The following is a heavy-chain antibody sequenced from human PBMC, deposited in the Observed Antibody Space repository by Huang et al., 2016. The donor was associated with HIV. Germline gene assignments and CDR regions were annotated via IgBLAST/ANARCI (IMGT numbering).Heavy chain of an antibody. V-gene: IGHV3-53*01. J-gene: IGHJ3*02. CDR3: AREFCGGDCFRSRDAFDI. CDR1: GFTVSSNY. D-gene: IGHD2-21*02. Sequence: EVQLVESGGGLIQPGGSLRLSCAVSGFTVSSNYMSWVRQAPGKGLEWVSVINNGGNTYYADSVKGRVAISRDNVKNTLYLQMNSLRAEDTAVYYCAREFCGGDCFRSRDAFDIWGQGTMVTVAS. CDR2: INNGGNT.